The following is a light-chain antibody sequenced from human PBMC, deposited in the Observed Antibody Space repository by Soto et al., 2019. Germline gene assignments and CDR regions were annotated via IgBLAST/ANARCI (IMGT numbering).Light chain of an antibody. Sequence: DIQMTQSPTSLSASVGDRVTITCRASQGIRYFVAWYQQKPGKAPKLLIYAGSTLQSGVPSRFSGSGSGTDFTLTINSLQPEDVATYSCQKYSSVPVFGPGTKVEIK. J-gene: IGKJ3*01. CDR1: QGIRYF. V-gene: IGKV1-27*01. CDR2: AGS. CDR3: QKYSSVPV.